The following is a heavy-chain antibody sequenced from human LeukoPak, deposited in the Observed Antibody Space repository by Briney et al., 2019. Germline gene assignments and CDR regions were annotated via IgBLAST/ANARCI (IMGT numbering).Heavy chain of an antibody. J-gene: IGHJ4*02. CDR1: GFTFSSYA. CDR2: ISGSGGST. Sequence: PGGSLRLSCAASGFTFSSYAMSWVRQAPGKGLEWVSAISGSGGSTYYTDSVKGRFTISRDNSKNTLYLQMNSLRAEDTAVYYCAKASYFHGSGSYFPLDYWGQGTLVTVSS. V-gene: IGHV3-23*01. CDR3: AKASYFHGSGSYFPLDY. D-gene: IGHD3-10*01.